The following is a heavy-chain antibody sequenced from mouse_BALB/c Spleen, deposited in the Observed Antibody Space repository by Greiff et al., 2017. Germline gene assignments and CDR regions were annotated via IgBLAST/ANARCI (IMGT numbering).Heavy chain of an antibody. CDR1: GDSITSGY. D-gene: IGHD2-1*01. V-gene: IGHV3-8*02. J-gene: IGHJ3*01. Sequence: EVNLVESGPSLVKPSQTLSLTCSVTGDSITSGYWNWIRKFPGNKLEYMGYISYSGSTYYNPSLKSRISITRDTSKNQYYLQLNSVTTEDTATYYCAREGIYYGPFAYWGQGTLVTVSA. CDR3: AREGIYYGPFAY. CDR2: ISYSGST.